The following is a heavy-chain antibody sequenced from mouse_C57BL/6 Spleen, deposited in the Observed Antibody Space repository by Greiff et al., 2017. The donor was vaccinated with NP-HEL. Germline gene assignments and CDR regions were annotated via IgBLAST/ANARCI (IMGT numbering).Heavy chain of an antibody. V-gene: IGHV1-69*01. CDR2: IDPSDSYT. CDR3: ARKREGDY. Sequence: QVQLQQPGAELVMPGASVKLSCKASGYTFTSYWMHWVKQRPGQGLEWIGEIDPSDSYTNYNQKFKGKSTLTVDKSSSTAYMQLSSLTSEDSAVYYCARKREGDYWGQGTTLTVSS. J-gene: IGHJ2*01. CDR1: GYTFTSYW.